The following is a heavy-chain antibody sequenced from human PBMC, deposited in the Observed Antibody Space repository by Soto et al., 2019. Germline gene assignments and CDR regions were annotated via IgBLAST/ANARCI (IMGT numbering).Heavy chain of an antibody. CDR3: ARANNRLYYGMDV. Sequence: ASVKVSCKASGYTFTGYYMHWVRQAPGQGLEWMGWINPNSGGTNYAQKFQGWVTMTRDTSISTAYMGLSRLRSDDTAVYHCARANNRLYYGMDVWGQGTTVTVSS. J-gene: IGHJ6*02. CDR1: GYTFTGYY. CDR2: INPNSGGT. D-gene: IGHD6-19*01. V-gene: IGHV1-2*04.